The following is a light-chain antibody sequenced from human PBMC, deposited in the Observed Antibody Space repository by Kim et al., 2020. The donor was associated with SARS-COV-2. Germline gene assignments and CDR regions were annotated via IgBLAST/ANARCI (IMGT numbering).Light chain of an antibody. CDR1: QGISSY. Sequence: AIRMTQSPSSFTASTGDRVTITCRASQGISSYLAWYQQKPGKAPNLLIYAASTLQGGVPSRFSGSGSGTDFTLTISCLQSEDFATYYCQQYYSYPWTFGQGTKVDIK. J-gene: IGKJ1*01. V-gene: IGKV1-8*01. CDR2: AAS. CDR3: QQYYSYPWT.